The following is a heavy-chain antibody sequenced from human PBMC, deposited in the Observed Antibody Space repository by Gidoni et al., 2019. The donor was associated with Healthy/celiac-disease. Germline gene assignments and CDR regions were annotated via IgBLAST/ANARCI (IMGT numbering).Heavy chain of an antibody. CDR3: AKDSAMVAATLDY. D-gene: IGHD2-15*01. V-gene: IGHV3-23*01. J-gene: IGHJ4*02. Sequence: EVQLLESGGGLVQPGGALRRACADSGCTFSSYAMSWVRQAPGKGLALVSAISGSGGSTYYADSVKGRFTISRDISMHTLSLQMNSLRAEDTAVYYCAKDSAMVAATLDYWGQGTLVTVSS. CDR2: ISGSGGST. CDR1: GCTFSSYA.